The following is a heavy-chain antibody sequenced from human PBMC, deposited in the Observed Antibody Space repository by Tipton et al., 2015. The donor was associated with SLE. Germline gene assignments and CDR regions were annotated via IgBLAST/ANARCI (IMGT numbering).Heavy chain of an antibody. D-gene: IGHD1-20*01. CDR3: ASHGYNWNGDWFDP. V-gene: IGHV4-59*08. CDR1: GGSMSYYY. J-gene: IGHJ5*02. Sequence: TLSLTCTVSGGSMSYYYWSWIRQPPGKGLEWIGYIYYSGSTNYNPSLKSRVTISVDTSKSQFSLKLRSVTAADTAVYYCASHGYNWNGDWFDPWGQGTLVTVSS. CDR2: IYYSGST.